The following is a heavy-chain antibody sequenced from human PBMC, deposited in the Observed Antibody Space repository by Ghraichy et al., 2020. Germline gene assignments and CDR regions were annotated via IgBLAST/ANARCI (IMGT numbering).Heavy chain of an antibody. CDR3: AKDCPPQSGYYGSGRKSRAMGWFDP. D-gene: IGHD3-10*01. CDR1: GFTFSSYA. CDR2: ISGSGGST. J-gene: IGHJ5*02. Sequence: GGSLRLSCAASGFTFSSYAMSWVRQAPGKGLEWVSAISGSGGSTYYADSVKGRFTISRDNSKNTLYLQMNSLRAEDTAVYYCAKDCPPQSGYYGSGRKSRAMGWFDPWGQGTLVTVSS. V-gene: IGHV3-23*01.